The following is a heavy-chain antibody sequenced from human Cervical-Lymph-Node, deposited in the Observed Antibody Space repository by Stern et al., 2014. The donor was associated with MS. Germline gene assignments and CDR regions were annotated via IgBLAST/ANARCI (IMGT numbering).Heavy chain of an antibody. D-gene: IGHD6-13*01. Sequence: VQLVESGAEVKKPGASVKVSCKASGYNFTSYYMHWVRQAPGQGLEWMGIINPSGGSTRYAQKFQGRVTMTRDTSTSTVYMELSSLRSEDTAVYYCARDHPPAAGTSTFVDYWGQGTLVTVSS. V-gene: IGHV1-46*01. J-gene: IGHJ4*02. CDR1: GYNFTSYY. CDR2: INPSGGST. CDR3: ARDHPPAAGTSTFVDY.